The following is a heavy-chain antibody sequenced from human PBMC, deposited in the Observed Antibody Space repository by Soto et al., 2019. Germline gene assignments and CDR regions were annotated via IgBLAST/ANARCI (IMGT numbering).Heavy chain of an antibody. CDR1: GASISRYY. Sequence: PSETLSLTCTVSGASISRYYWRWMRQPPGKGLEWIGDIYYSVSTNYNPSLKSRVTISVDTSKNQFSLRLSSVTAADTAVYYCARSSVQWLGGYEYYFDYWGQGTLVTVSS. CDR3: ARSSVQWLGGYEYYFDY. J-gene: IGHJ4*02. D-gene: IGHD6-19*01. V-gene: IGHV4-59*08. CDR2: IYYSVST.